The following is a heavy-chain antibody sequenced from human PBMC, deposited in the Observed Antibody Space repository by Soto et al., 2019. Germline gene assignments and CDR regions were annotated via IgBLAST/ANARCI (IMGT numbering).Heavy chain of an antibody. CDR2: IYYRGST. CDR3: ASGSGGSSLGYYYGMDV. D-gene: IGHD2-15*01. Sequence: PSETLSLTCTVSGGSVSSGSYYWSWIRQPPGKGLEWIGYIYYRGSTNYNPSLKSRVTIPVDTSKNQFSLKLSSVTAADTAVYYCASGSGGSSLGYYYGMDVWGQGTTVTVSS. CDR1: GGSVSSGSYY. J-gene: IGHJ6*02. V-gene: IGHV4-61*01.